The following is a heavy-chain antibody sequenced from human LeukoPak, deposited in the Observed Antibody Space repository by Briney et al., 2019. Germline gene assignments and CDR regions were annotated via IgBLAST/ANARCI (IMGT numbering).Heavy chain of an antibody. CDR2: IWYDGSNK. Sequence: GGSLRLSCAASGFSFTTYGMHWVRQAPGKGLEWVALIWYDGSNKYYADSVKGRFTISRDNSKNTLYLQMNSLRAEDTALYYCAREYGNYRDYWGQGTLVIVSS. V-gene: IGHV3-33*01. J-gene: IGHJ4*02. CDR3: AREYGNYRDY. CDR1: GFSFTTYG. D-gene: IGHD4-17*01.